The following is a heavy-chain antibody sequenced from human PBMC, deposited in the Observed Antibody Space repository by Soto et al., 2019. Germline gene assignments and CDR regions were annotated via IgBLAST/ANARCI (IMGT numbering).Heavy chain of an antibody. D-gene: IGHD6-13*01. CDR3: ASTSSSWYGGIDY. V-gene: IGHV3-33*01. CDR2: IWYDGSNK. Sequence: QVQLVESGGGVVQPGRSLRLSCAASGFTFSSYGMHWVRQAPGKGLEWVAVIWYDGSNKDYADSVKGRFTISRDNSKNTLYLQMISLRAEDTAVYYCASTSSSWYGGIDYWGQGTLVTVSS. J-gene: IGHJ4*02. CDR1: GFTFSSYG.